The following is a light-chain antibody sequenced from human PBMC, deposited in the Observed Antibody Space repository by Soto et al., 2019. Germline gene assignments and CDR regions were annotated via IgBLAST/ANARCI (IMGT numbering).Light chain of an antibody. CDR2: HAS. CDR3: QQYNSYS. CDR1: QSISNW. Sequence: THMTQSPSTLPASVGDGGTIICRASQSISNWLAWYQQKPGTAPKVLIYHASNLQSGVPSRFSGSGSGTEFTLTISILQPDDVETYYCQQYNSYSFGQGTKVEIK. J-gene: IGKJ1*01. V-gene: IGKV1-5*02.